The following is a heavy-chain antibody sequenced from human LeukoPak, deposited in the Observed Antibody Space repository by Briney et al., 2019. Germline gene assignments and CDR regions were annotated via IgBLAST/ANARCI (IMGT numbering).Heavy chain of an antibody. D-gene: IGHD3-9*01. CDR3: ARDQLLRYFDWLLPYEYYFDY. V-gene: IGHV1-2*02. CDR2: INPNSGGT. CDR1: GYTFTGYY. Sequence: GASVKVSCKASGYTFTGYYMHWVRQAPGQGLEWMGWINPNSGGTNYAQKFQGRVTMTRDTSISTAYMELSRLRSDDTAVYYCARDQLLRYFDWLLPYEYYFDYWDQGTLVTVSS. J-gene: IGHJ4*02.